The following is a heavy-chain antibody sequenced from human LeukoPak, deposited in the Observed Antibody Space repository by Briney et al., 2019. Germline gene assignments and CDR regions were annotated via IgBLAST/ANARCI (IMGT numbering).Heavy chain of an antibody. D-gene: IGHD3-10*01. CDR2: ISSSGSTI. CDR1: GFTFSDYY. Sequence: GGSLRLSCAASGFTFSDYYMSWVRQAPGKGLEWVSYISSSGSTIYYADSVKGRFTISRDNAKNSLYLQMNSLRAEDTAVYYCARVAGSITVSFDYWGQGTLVTVSS. CDR3: ARVAGSITVSFDY. J-gene: IGHJ4*02. V-gene: IGHV3-11*01.